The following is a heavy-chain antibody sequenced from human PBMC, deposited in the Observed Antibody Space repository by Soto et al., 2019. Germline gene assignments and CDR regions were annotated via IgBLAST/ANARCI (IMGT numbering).Heavy chain of an antibody. D-gene: IGHD6-19*01. Sequence: GGSLRLSCAASGFTFSSYAMSWVRQAPGKGLEWVSAISGSGGSTYYADSVKGRFTISRDNSKNTLYLQMNSLGAEDTAVYYCAKGGGLSVAGTSVWGQGTLVTVSS. V-gene: IGHV3-23*01. J-gene: IGHJ4*02. CDR3: AKGGGLSVAGTSV. CDR1: GFTFSSYA. CDR2: ISGSGGST.